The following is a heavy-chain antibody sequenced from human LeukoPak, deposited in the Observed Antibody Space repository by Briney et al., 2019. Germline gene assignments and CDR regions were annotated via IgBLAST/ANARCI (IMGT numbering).Heavy chain of an antibody. D-gene: IGHD1-20*01. CDR1: GYTFTTYD. CDR2: ISGYNANT. Sequence: ASVKVSCKASGYTFTTYDISWVRQAPGQGLERMGWISGYNANTNYAQQLQGRVTMTTDTSTSTAYMELRSLRSDDTAVYYCARDISGHSPLDYWGQGTLVTVSS. V-gene: IGHV1-18*01. J-gene: IGHJ4*02. CDR3: ARDISGHSPLDY.